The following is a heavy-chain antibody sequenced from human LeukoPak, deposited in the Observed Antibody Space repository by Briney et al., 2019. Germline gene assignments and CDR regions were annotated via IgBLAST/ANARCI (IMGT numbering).Heavy chain of an antibody. CDR2: IYHSGAA. V-gene: IGHV4-4*02. CDR1: GGSISSSSSIC. J-gene: IGHJ4*02. Sequence: SETLSLTCAVSGGSISSSSSICWTWVRQPPGKGLEWIGEIYHSGAANYNPSLKSRVTMLLDKSKNQFSLKLNSVTAADTAVYYCARNGGNSDYDFWGQGTLVTVSA. D-gene: IGHD4-23*01. CDR3: ARNGGNSDYDF.